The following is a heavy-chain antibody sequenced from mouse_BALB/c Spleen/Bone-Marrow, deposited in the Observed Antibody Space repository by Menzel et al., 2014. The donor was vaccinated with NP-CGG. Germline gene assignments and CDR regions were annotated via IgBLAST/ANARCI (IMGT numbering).Heavy chain of an antibody. J-gene: IGHJ2*01. V-gene: IGHV1-63*02. CDR3: ARDNNYEDFFDY. CDR1: GYSFTNYY. CDR2: IYPGGGYT. D-gene: IGHD2-5*01. Sequence: VQLQQSGTELVRPGTSVIISCKASGYSFTNYYLGWVKQRPGHGLEWIGDIYPGGGYTDYSERFKGKATLTADTSSSTAYMHLSSLTSEDSAVYFCARDNNYEDFFDYWGQGTTLTISS.